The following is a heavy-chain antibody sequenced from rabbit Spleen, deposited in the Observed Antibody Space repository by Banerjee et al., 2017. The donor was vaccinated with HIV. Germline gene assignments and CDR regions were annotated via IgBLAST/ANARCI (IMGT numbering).Heavy chain of an antibody. Sequence: QLVESGGGLVKPEGSLKLSCTASGFTLSSYYMNWVRQVPGKGVELIGYIDPVFCITYCGNWVYGRFSISRENAQNTVFLQMTSLTAADTATYFCARDTGTSFSTYGMDLWGQGTLVTVS. D-gene: IGHD7-1*01. CDR3: ARDTGTSFSTYGMDL. J-gene: IGHJ6*01. CDR1: GFTLSSYY. V-gene: IGHV1S7*01. CDR2: IDPVFCIT.